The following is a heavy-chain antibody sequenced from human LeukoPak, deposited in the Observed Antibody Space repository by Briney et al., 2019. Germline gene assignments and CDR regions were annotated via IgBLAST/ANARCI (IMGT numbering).Heavy chain of an antibody. CDR3: AKDEEVTGTNLGLILDAFDI. CDR1: GFIFSSYN. D-gene: IGHD1-20*01. V-gene: IGHV3-21*04. CDR2: ITSSSSHT. J-gene: IGHJ3*02. Sequence: GGSLRLSCSASGFIFSSYNMNWVRQAPGQALEWVSSITSSSSHTFYADSVRGRYTIFRDSSKNTLYLQMNSLRAEDTAVYFCAKDEEVTGTNLGLILDAFDIWGQGTMVTVSS.